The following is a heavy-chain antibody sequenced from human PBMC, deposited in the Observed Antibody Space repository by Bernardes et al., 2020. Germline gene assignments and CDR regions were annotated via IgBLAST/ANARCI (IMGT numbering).Heavy chain of an antibody. CDR2: IYPGDSDT. CDR3: ARGGYNWNDAFDI. J-gene: IGHJ3*02. D-gene: IGHD1-20*01. CDR1: GYSFTNYW. V-gene: IGHV5-51*01. Sequence: GESLKISCKGFGYSFTNYWINWVRQMPGKGLEWMGIIYPGDSDTRYSPSFQGQVTISADKSISTAYLQWSSLKASDTAMYYCARGGYNWNDAFDIWGQGTMVTVSS.